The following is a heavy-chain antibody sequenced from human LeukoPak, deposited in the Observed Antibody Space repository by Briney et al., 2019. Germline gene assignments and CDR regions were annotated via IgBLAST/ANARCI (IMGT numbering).Heavy chain of an antibody. CDR1: GYTFTSNY. J-gene: IGHJ4*02. CDR2: IYPRDGST. CDR3: ARDQEGFDY. Sequence: ASVKVSCKASGYTFTSNYIHWVRQATGQGLEWMGMIYPRDGSTSYAQKFQGRVTVTRDTSTSTVHMELSGLRSEDTAVYYCARDQEGFDYWGQGTQVAVSS. V-gene: IGHV1-46*01.